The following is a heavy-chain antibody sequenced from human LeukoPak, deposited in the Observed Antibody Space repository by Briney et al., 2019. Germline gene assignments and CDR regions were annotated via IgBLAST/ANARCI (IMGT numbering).Heavy chain of an antibody. CDR2: IYYSGCT. Sequence: SETLSLTCTVSGGSISSYYWSWIRQPPGKGLEWIGYIYYSGCTNYNPSLQSRVTISVDTSKNQFSLKLSSVTAADTAVYYCARHLKTGIATAGTAYYGMDVWGRGTTVTVSS. D-gene: IGHD6-13*01. J-gene: IGHJ6*02. CDR3: ARHLKTGIATAGTAYYGMDV. CDR1: GGSISSYY. V-gene: IGHV4-59*08.